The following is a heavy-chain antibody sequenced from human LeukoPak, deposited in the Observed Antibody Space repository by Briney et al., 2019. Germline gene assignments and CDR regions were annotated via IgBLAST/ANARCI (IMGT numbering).Heavy chain of an antibody. J-gene: IGHJ5*02. D-gene: IGHD6-13*01. V-gene: IGHV4-34*01. Sequence: SETLSLTCAVYGGSFSGYYWSWIRQPPGKGLEWIGEINHSGSTNYNPSLKSRVTISVETSKNQFSLKLSSVTAADTAVYHCVRGYRSSWYYNWFDPWGQGTLVTVSS. CDR3: VRGYRSSWYYNWFDP. CDR2: INHSGST. CDR1: GGSFSGYY.